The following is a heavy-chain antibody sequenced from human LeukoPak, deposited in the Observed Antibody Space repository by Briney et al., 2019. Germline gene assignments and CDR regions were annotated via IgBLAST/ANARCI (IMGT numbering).Heavy chain of an antibody. CDR2: INPNSGGT. J-gene: IGHJ3*02. Sequence: ASVKVSCKASGYTFTGYYMHWVRQAPGQGPEWMGWINPNSGGTNYAQKFQGRVTMTRDTSISTAYMELSRLRSDDTAVYYCASPAPGYYGSGSYHPFDIWGQGTMVTVSS. D-gene: IGHD3-10*01. V-gene: IGHV1-2*02. CDR3: ASPAPGYYGSGSYHPFDI. CDR1: GYTFTGYY.